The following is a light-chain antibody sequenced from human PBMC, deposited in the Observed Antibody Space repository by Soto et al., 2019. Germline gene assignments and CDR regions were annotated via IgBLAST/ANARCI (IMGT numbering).Light chain of an antibody. J-gene: IGKJ1*01. V-gene: IGKV1-5*03. Sequence: DIQMTQSPSTLSASVEDRVSINCRASQSISAWLAWYQQKPGKAPRLLIYKASTLEIGVPSRFSGSGSGTEFTLTISSLQPDDVAIYYCQQYNDYSWTFGQGTKVDIK. CDR1: QSISAW. CDR3: QQYNDYSWT. CDR2: KAS.